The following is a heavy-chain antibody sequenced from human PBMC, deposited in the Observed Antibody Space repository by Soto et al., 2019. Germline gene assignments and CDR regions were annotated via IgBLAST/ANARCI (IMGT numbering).Heavy chain of an antibody. CDR1: GFTFNTYV. Sequence: GGSLRLSCAASGFTFNTYVMSWVRQAPGKGLEWVSEISGNSANTYYADSVKGRFTISRDNFKNTLYLQMNSLRVEDTAVYYCGRVAGSYHIDYWGQGTLVTVSS. CDR2: ISGNSANT. CDR3: GRVAGSYHIDY. V-gene: IGHV3-23*01. D-gene: IGHD1-26*01. J-gene: IGHJ4*02.